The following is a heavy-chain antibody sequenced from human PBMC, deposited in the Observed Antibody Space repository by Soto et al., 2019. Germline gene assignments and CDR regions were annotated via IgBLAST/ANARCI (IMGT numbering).Heavy chain of an antibody. J-gene: IGHJ4*02. CDR1: GGSISSSSYY. D-gene: IGHD3-10*01. CDR3: ARRRRITMVRGVIPARDY. Sequence: SETLSLTCTVSGGSISSSSYYWGWIRQPPGKGLEWIGSIYYSGSTYYNPSLKSRVTISVDTSKNQFSLKLSSVTAADTAVYYCARRRRITMVRGVIPARDYWGQGTLVTVSS. V-gene: IGHV4-39*01. CDR2: IYYSGST.